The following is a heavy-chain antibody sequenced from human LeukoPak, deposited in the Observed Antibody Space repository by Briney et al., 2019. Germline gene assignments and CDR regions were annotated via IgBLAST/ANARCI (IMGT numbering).Heavy chain of an antibody. CDR3: ARVLRAEGDYSNHFSDY. V-gene: IGHV4-34*01. Sequence: SETLSLTCAVYGGSFSGYYWSWIRQPPGKGLEWIGEINHSGSTNYNPSLKSRVTISVDTSKNQFSLKLSSVTAADTAVYYCARVLRAEGDYSNHFSDYWGQGTLVTVSS. D-gene: IGHD4-11*01. J-gene: IGHJ4*02. CDR2: INHSGST. CDR1: GGSFSGYY.